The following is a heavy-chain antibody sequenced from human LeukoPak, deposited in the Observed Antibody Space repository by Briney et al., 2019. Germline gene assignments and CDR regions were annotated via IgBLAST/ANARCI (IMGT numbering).Heavy chain of an antibody. CDR2: INNDGRAT. D-gene: IGHD3-16*02. V-gene: IGHV3-74*01. CDR1: AFTFSNNW. J-gene: IGHJ4*02. Sequence: GGSLRLSCAASAFTFSNNWMYWVRQAPGKGPVWVSRINNDGRATSYADSVKGRFTISRDNAKSTLYLQMNSLRAEDTAVYFCARGDYVWGTYHYTLDYWGQGTLVTVSS. CDR3: ARGDYVWGTYHYTLDY.